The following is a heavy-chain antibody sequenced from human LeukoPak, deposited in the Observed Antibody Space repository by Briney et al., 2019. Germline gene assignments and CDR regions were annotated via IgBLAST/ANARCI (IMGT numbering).Heavy chain of an antibody. J-gene: IGHJ4*02. CDR3: ARDDYYDSGGREGAFGY. CDR2: INPNSGGT. CDR1: GYTFTGYY. D-gene: IGHD3-22*01. V-gene: IGHV1-2*02. Sequence: ASVKVSCKASGYTFTGYYMHWVRQAPGQGLEWMGWINPNSGGTNYAQKFQGRVTMTRDTSISTAYMELSRLRSDDTAVYYCARDDYYDSGGREGAFGYWGQGTLVTVSS.